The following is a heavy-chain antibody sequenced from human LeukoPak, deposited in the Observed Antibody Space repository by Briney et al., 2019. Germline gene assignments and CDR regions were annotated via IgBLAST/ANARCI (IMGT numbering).Heavy chain of an antibody. J-gene: IGHJ5*02. V-gene: IGHV1-2*02. CDR1: GYTFTGYY. CDR2: INPNSGGT. CDR3: ASSPRWIVVVPAALDP. D-gene: IGHD2-2*01. Sequence: ASVKVSCEASGYTFTGYYMHWVRQAPGQGLEWMGWINPNSGGTNYAQKFQGRVTMTRDTSISTAYMELSRLRSDDTAVYYCASSPRWIVVVPAALDPWGQGTLVTVSS.